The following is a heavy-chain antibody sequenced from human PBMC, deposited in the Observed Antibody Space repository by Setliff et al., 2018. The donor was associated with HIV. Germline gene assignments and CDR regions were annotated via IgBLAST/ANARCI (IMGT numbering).Heavy chain of an antibody. CDR3: AKDGQYHDFWSGYYENYFDY. V-gene: IGHV3-23*01. CDR2: ISGSGGST. CDR1: GFTFSSYA. Sequence: QPGGSLRLSCAASGFTFSSYAMSWVRQAPGKGLEWVSAISGSGGSTYYADSVKGRFTISRDNSNNTLYLQMNSLRAEDTAVYYCAKDGQYHDFWSGYYENYFDYWGQGTLVTVSS. J-gene: IGHJ4*02. D-gene: IGHD3-3*01.